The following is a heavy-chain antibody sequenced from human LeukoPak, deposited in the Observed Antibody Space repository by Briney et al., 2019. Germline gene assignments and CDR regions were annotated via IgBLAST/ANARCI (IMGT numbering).Heavy chain of an antibody. Sequence: ASVKVSCKASGYTFTSYDINWVRQATGQGLEWMGWMNPNSGNTGYAQKFQGRVTLTRNTSITIAYMELRSLRSEDTAVYFCAWGSRSLYFDYWGQGTLVTVSS. CDR2: MNPNSGNT. D-gene: IGHD1-14*01. J-gene: IGHJ4*02. CDR1: GYTFTSYD. CDR3: AWGSRSLYFDY. V-gene: IGHV1-8*01.